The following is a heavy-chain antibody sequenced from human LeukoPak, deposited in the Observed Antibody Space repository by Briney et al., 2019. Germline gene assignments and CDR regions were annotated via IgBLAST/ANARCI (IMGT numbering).Heavy chain of an antibody. CDR3: AKDVKQLVLGWFDP. CDR1: GFTFSSYA. CDR2: ISGSGGST. J-gene: IGHJ5*02. Sequence: GGSLRLSCAASGFTFSSYAMSWVRQAPGKGLEWVSAISGSGGSTYYADSVKGRFTISRDNSKNTLYLQMNSLRAVDTAVYYCAKDVKQLVLGWFDPWGQGTLVTVSS. D-gene: IGHD6-6*01. V-gene: IGHV3-23*01.